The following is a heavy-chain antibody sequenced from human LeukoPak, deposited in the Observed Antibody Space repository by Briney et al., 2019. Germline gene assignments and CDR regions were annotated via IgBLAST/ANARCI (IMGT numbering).Heavy chain of an antibody. V-gene: IGHV1-18*01. Sequence: ASVKVSCKASGYTFTSYGISWVRQAPGQGLEWMGWISAYNGNTNYAQKLQGRVTMTTDTSTSTAYMELRSLRSDDTAVYYCARTRGSGSSNNWFDPWGQGTLVTVSS. J-gene: IGHJ5*02. CDR2: ISAYNGNT. CDR1: GYTFTSYG. CDR3: ARTRGSGSSNNWFDP. D-gene: IGHD3-10*01.